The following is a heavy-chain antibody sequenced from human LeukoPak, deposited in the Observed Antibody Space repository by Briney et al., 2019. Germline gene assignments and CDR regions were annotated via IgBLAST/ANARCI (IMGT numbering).Heavy chain of an antibody. J-gene: IGHJ4*02. CDR3: ARLMTSSAGRDY. CDR2: IYYSGST. D-gene: IGHD2-2*01. V-gene: IGHV4-59*01. Sequence: SSETLSLTCTVSGGSISSYSWTWIRQPPGNGLEWIGYIYYSGSTNYNPSLKSRVTISVDTSKNQFSLRLSSVTAADTAVYYCARLMTSSAGRDYWGQGTLVTVSS. CDR1: GGSISSYS.